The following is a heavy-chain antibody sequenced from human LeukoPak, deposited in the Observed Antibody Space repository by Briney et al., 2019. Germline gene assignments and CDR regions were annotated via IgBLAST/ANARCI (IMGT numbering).Heavy chain of an antibody. CDR2: FGTRSTSI. D-gene: IGHD3-22*01. J-gene: IGHJ4*02. V-gene: IGHV3-21*01. CDR1: GFTFSSYA. CDR3: AKDPLRDYYDTIPSYYFDY. Sequence: GGSLRLSCAASGFTFSSYAMNWVRQAPWRGLEWVSSFGTRSTSIYYARSVTGRFIISRDNAKNSLYLQMNSLRAEDTAVYYCAKDPLRDYYDTIPSYYFDYWGQGTLVTVSS.